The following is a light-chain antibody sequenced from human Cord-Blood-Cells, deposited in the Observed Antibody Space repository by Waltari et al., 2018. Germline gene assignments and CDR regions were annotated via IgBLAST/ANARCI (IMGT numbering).Light chain of an antibody. V-gene: IGLV2-14*01. CDR3: SSYTSSSTFV. J-gene: IGLJ2*01. CDR2: DVS. Sequence: QSALTQPASVSGSPGQSITISCTGTSSDVGGYHYVSWYQQHPGKAPRLMIYDVSKRPSGVSNRFSGSKSGNTASLTISGLQAEDEADYYCSSYTSSSTFVFGGGTKLTVL. CDR1: SSDVGGYHY.